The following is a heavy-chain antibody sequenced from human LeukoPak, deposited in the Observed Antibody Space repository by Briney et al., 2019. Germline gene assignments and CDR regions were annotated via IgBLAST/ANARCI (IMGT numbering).Heavy chain of an antibody. J-gene: IGHJ4*02. CDR2: IYSSGST. Sequence: SETLSLTCTVSGGSIISYYWNWIRQPAGKGLEWIGRIYSSGSTNYNPSLKSRVTMSVDTSNKQFSLKLSSVTAADTAIYYCSRESGAFCPFGYWGQGTLVIVSS. D-gene: IGHD1-26*01. CDR3: SRESGAFCPFGY. V-gene: IGHV4-4*07. CDR1: GGSIISYY.